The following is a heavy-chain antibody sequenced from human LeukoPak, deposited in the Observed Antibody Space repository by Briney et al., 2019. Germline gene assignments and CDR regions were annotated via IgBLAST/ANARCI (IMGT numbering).Heavy chain of an antibody. D-gene: IGHD2-2*02. CDR2: INHSGST. Sequence: SETLSLTCAVYGGSFSGYYWSWIRQPPGKGLEWIGEINHSGSTNYNPSLKSRVTISVDTSKNQFSLKLSSVTAADTAVYYCARASRVVPAAISWGQGTLVTVSS. CDR1: GGSFSGYY. J-gene: IGHJ4*02. CDR3: ARASRVVPAAIS. V-gene: IGHV4-34*01.